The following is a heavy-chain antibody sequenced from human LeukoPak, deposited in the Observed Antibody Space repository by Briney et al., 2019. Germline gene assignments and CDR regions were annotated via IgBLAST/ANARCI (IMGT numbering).Heavy chain of an antibody. CDR1: EFTLSDYY. CDR2: ISSSGSTR. CDR3: AKDRCSNGVGCYYYYTDV. Sequence: GGSLRLSCVASEFTLSDYYMSWIRQAPGKGLEWISFISSSGSTRYYTDSVKGRFTISRDTTKNSLHLQMNSLRAEDTAVYYCAKDRCSNGVGCYYYYTDVWGKGTTVTISS. D-gene: IGHD2-8*01. J-gene: IGHJ6*03. V-gene: IGHV3-11*04.